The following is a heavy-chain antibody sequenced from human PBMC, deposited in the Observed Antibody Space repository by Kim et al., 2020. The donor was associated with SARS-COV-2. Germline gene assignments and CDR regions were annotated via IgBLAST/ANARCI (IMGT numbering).Heavy chain of an antibody. D-gene: IGHD5-12*01. Sequence: GGSLRLSCAAPGFTFSLYNMNWVRQAPGKGLEWVSSISGTGKYIYYGDAVKGRFTISRDNARDSLYLEMTSLRAEDTALYYCVRDEIVATIYFDHWGQGTPVTVSS. CDR1: GFTFSLYN. V-gene: IGHV3-21*01. CDR2: ISGTGKYI. J-gene: IGHJ4*02. CDR3: VRDEIVATIYFDH.